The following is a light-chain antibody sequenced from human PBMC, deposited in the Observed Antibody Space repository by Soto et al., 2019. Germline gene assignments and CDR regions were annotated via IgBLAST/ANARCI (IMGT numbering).Light chain of an antibody. CDR1: QSVGSN. Sequence: EIVMTQSPATLSVSPGERATLSCRASQSVGSNLAWYQQKPGQDPRLLIYGASTRAPGIPARFSGSGSGTAFTLTISSLQSEDFAIYFCQQYNNWPPDRTFGQGTKVEIK. J-gene: IGKJ1*01. V-gene: IGKV3-15*01. CDR3: QQYNNWPPDRT. CDR2: GAS.